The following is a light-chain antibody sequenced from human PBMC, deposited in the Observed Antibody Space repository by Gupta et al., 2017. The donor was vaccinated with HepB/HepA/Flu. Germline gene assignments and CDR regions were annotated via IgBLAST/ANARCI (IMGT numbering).Light chain of an antibody. V-gene: IGKV1-5*03. CDR1: QSISSW. CDR3: QQDNSYRT. J-gene: IGKJ1*01. Sequence: DIQMTQSPSTLSASVGDRVTITCRASQSISSWLAWYQQKPGKAPKLLIYKASSLESGVPSRFSGSGSGTEFTLTSSSLQPADFATYYCQQDNSYRTFGQGTKVEIK. CDR2: KAS.